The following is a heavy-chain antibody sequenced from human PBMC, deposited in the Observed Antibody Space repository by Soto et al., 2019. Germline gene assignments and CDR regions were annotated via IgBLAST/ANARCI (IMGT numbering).Heavy chain of an antibody. CDR3: LRPFNNYAAD. D-gene: IGHD4-4*01. CDR2: LNPGDSAT. V-gene: IGHV5-51*01. J-gene: IGHJ4*02. Sequence: GQALKISCKGSGYNFGSYWIGWVRQMSGKRLEWLAILNPGDSATRYSPPLERHVTISLAKSISSASLQWNGLKDPDTAMHYCLRPFNNYAADCGQGTLVNACS. CDR1: GYNFGSYW.